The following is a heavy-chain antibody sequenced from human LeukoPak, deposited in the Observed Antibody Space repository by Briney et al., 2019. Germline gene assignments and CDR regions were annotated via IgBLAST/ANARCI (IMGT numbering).Heavy chain of an antibody. CDR2: IYHSGST. Sequence: SETLSLTCTVSGGSMNNYYWNWIRQPPGKGLEWIGYIYHSGSTYYNPSLKSRVTISVDRSKNQFSLKLSSVTAADTAVYYCARGIAAAGTPLYFDYWGQGTLVTVSS. D-gene: IGHD6-13*01. J-gene: IGHJ4*02. CDR1: GGSMNNYY. V-gene: IGHV4-59*12. CDR3: ARGIAAAGTPLYFDY.